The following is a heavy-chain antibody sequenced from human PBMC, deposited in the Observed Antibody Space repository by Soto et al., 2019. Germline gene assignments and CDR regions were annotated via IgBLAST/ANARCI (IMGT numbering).Heavy chain of an antibody. CDR2: IYYSGST. CDR1: GGSISRSSYY. J-gene: IGHJ4*02. CDR3: ARLLLGELDY. Sequence: PSETLSLTCTVSGGSISRSSYYWGWIRQPPGKGLEWIGSIYYSGSTYYNPSLKSRVTISVDTSKNQFSLKLSSVTAADTAVYYCARLLLGELDYWGQGTLVTVS. D-gene: IGHD3-22*01. V-gene: IGHV4-39*01.